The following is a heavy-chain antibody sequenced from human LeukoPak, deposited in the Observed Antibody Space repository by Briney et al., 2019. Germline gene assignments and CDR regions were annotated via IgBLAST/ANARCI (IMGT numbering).Heavy chain of an antibody. CDR3: ARRVTIFGVAYYYYYGMDV. CDR2: IHYSGST. CDR1: GGSISSSSYY. V-gene: IGHV4-39*01. J-gene: IGHJ6*02. D-gene: IGHD3-3*01. Sequence: SETLSLTCTVSGGSISSSSYYWGWIRQPPGKGLEWIGSIHYSGSTYYNPSLKSRVTISVDTSKNQFSLKLSSVTAADTAVYYCARRVTIFGVAYYYYYGMDVWGQGTTVTVSS.